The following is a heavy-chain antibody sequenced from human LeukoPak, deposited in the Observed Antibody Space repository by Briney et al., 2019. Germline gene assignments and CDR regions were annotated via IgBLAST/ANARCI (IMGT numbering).Heavy chain of an antibody. CDR1: GFTFSSYE. V-gene: IGHV3-48*03. D-gene: IGHD2-2*01. Sequence: QAGGSLRLSCSASGFTFSSYEMNWVRQAPGKGLEWVSYISSSGGTIYYAGSVKGRFTISRDNAKNSLYLQMNSLRAEDTAVYYCARDLSYCTITSCSYYYYGMDVWGQGTTVTVSS. CDR3: ARDLSYCTITSCSYYYYGMDV. J-gene: IGHJ6*02. CDR2: ISSSGGTI.